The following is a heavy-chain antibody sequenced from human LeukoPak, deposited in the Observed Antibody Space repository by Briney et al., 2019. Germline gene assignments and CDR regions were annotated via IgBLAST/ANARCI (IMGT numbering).Heavy chain of an antibody. CDR3: AKISLSITMIVVVYYFDY. V-gene: IGHV3-23*01. D-gene: IGHD3-22*01. J-gene: IGHJ4*02. CDR2: ISGSGGST. CDR1: GFTFSSYA. Sequence: PGGSLRLSCAASGFTFSSYAMSWVREAPGKGLEWVSAISGSGGSTYYADSVKGRFTISRDNSKNTLYLQMNSLRAEDTAVYYCAKISLSITMIVVVYYFDYWGQGTLVTVSS.